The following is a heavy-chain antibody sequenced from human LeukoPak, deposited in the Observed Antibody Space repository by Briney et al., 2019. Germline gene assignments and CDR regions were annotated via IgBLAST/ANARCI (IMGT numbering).Heavy chain of an antibody. Sequence: GGSLRLSCVASGFTFGDYFMSWVRQAPGKGLEWVGFIRSKTYGGAADYAASVKGRFTISRDDSKSIAYLQMNSLTTEDTAVYFCTRDQNTYSTTSGYSLYWGQGTLVTVSS. CDR2: IRSKTYGGAA. V-gene: IGHV3-49*04. CDR3: TRDQNTYSTTSGYSLY. CDR1: GFTFGDYF. D-gene: IGHD3-22*01. J-gene: IGHJ4*02.